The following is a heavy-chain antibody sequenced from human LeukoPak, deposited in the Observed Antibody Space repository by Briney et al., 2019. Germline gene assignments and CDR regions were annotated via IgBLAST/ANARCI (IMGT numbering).Heavy chain of an antibody. CDR3: ARAPVTVKDSFDI. Sequence: ASETLSLTCTVSGGSISSSSYYWGWIRQPRGKGLEWIERMFTSGSTNYNASLKSRVTMSVDTSKNQFSLKLRSMTAADTAVYYCARAPVTVKDSFDIWGQGTMVTVSS. CDR1: GGSISSSSYY. V-gene: IGHV4-39*07. J-gene: IGHJ3*02. D-gene: IGHD4-11*01. CDR2: MFTSGST.